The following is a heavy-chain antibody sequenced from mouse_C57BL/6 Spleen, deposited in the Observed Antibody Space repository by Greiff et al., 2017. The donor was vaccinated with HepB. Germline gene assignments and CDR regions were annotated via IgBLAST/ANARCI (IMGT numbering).Heavy chain of an antibody. V-gene: IGHV1-81*01. Sequence: QVQLKQSGAELARPGASVKLSCKASGYTFTSYGISWVKQRTGQGLEWIGEIYPRSGNTYYNEKFKGKATLTADKSSSTAYMELRSLTSEDSAVYFCARRGHYYGSSYDFDYWGQGTTLTVSS. CDR3: ARRGHYYGSSYDFDY. J-gene: IGHJ2*01. CDR2: IYPRSGNT. CDR1: GYTFTSYG. D-gene: IGHD1-1*01.